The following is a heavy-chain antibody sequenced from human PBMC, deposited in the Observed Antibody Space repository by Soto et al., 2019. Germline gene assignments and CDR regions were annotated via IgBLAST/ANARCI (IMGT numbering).Heavy chain of an antibody. CDR3: ARLIGNSWLDS. D-gene: IGHD2-8*01. V-gene: IGHV6-1*01. CDR2: TYYRSKWYN. J-gene: IGHJ5*01. CDR1: GHGVSSNSAT. Sequence: SQTLSRTCSISGHGVSSNSATCDWIRQSPSRGLEWLGRTYYRSKWYNDYAVSVKSRITINPDTSNNQLSLQLNSVTPDDTAVYYCARLIGNSWLDSWGQGTLVTVS.